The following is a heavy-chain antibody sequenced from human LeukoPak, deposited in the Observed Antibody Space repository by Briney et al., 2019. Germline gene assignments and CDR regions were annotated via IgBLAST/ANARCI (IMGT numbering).Heavy chain of an antibody. CDR1: GGSISSSSYY. CDR3: ARHGGLLWFGERNWFDP. V-gene: IGHV4-39*01. D-gene: IGHD3-10*01. J-gene: IGHJ5*02. Sequence: PSETLSLTCTVSGGSISSSSYYWGRIRQPPGTGLEWIGSIYYSGSTYYNPSLKSRVTISVDTSKNQFSLKLSSVTAADTAVYYCARHGGLLWFGERNWFDPWGQGTLVTVSS. CDR2: IYYSGST.